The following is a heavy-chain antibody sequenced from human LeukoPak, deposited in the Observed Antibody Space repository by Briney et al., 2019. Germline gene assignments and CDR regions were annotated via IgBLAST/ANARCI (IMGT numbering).Heavy chain of an antibody. D-gene: IGHD2-2*02. V-gene: IGHV4-31*03. CDR1: GGSISSGGYY. J-gene: IGHJ4*02. CDR3: ARGPAITRGFDY. CDR2: IYYSGST. Sequence: SETLSLTCTVSGGSISSGGYYWSWIRQHPGKGLEWIGYIYYSGSTYYNPSLKSRVTISVDTSKNQFSLKLSSVTAADTAVYYCARGPAITRGFDYWGRGTLVTVSS.